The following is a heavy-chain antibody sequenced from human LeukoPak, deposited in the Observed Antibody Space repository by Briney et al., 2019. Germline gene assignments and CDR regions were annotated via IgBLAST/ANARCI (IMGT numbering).Heavy chain of an antibody. V-gene: IGHV3-64D*09. CDR1: GFTFSSYA. CDR2: IGSNGGST. CDR3: VKDVYYGSGSYIAYGMDV. J-gene: IGHJ6*02. Sequence: GGSLRLSCSASGFTFSSYAMHWVRQAPGKGLEYVSAIGSNGGSTYYADSVKGRFTISRDNSKNTLYLQMSSLRAEDTAVYYCVKDVYYGSGSYIAYGMDVWGQGTTVTVSS. D-gene: IGHD3-10*01.